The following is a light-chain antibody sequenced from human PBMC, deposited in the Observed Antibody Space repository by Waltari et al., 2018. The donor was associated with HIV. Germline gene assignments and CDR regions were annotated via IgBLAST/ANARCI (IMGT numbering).Light chain of an antibody. Sequence: QSALSQPASLSGSPGPSITLSCTGTNSDVGSYNLVSWSQQHPGKAPKLMIYEVNKRPSGVSNRFSGSKSGNTASLTISGLQAEDEADYYCCSYAGTSTYVFGTGTKVTIL. J-gene: IGLJ1*01. V-gene: IGLV2-23*02. CDR2: EVN. CDR1: NSDVGSYNL. CDR3: CSYAGTSTYV.